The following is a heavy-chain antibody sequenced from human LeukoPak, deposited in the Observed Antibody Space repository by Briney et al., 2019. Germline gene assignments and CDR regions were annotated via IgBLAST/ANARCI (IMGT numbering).Heavy chain of an antibody. D-gene: IGHD6-6*01. CDR2: IYTSGST. J-gene: IGHJ4*02. CDR3: AREREGLGIAARPYRTIFDY. Sequence: PSQTLSLTCTVSGGSISSGSYYWSWIRQPAGKGLEWIGRIYTSGSTNYNPSLKSRVTISVDTSKNQFSLKLSSVTAADTAVYYCAREREGLGIAARPYRTIFDYWGQGTLVTVSS. CDR1: GGSISSGSYY. V-gene: IGHV4-61*02.